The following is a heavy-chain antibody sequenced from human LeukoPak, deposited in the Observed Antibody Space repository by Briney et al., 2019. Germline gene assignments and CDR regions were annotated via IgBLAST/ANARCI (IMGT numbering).Heavy chain of an antibody. D-gene: IGHD3/OR15-3a*01. CDR2: IIPIFGTA. V-gene: IGHV1-69*13. Sequence: ASVKVSCKASGGTFISYAISWVRQAPGQGLEWMGGIIPIFGTANYAQKFQGGVTITADESTSTAYMELSSLRSEDTAVYYCARFLGPHYYYYGMDVWGQGTTVTVSS. CDR3: ARFLGPHYYYYGMDV. J-gene: IGHJ6*02. CDR1: GGTFISYA.